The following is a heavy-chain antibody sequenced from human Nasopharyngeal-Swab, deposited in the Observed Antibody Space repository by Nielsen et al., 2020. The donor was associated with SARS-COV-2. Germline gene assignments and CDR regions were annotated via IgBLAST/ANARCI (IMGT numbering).Heavy chain of an antibody. J-gene: IGHJ4*02. CDR1: GSTFSDSA. Sequence: GRSLRPSCAASGSTFSDSAIHWVRQASGNGLEWVGRIRSKGNSYATEYAASVEGRFTISRDDSKNTAYLQMNSLMTEDTAVYYCSRCGGSCYTGKDYWGQGTLVTVSS. CDR3: SRCGGSCYTGKDY. D-gene: IGHD2-15*01. CDR2: IRSKGNSYAT. V-gene: IGHV3-73*01.